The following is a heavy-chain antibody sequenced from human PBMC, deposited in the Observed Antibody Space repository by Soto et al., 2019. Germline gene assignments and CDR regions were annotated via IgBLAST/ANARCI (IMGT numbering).Heavy chain of an antibody. J-gene: IGHJ6*02. V-gene: IGHV3-30*03. D-gene: IGHD6-6*01. CDR1: GFTFSSYG. CDR3: ATQQQLDLPGDYYYGMDV. Sequence: GGSLRLSCAASGFTFSSYGMHWVRQAPGKGLEWVAVISYDGSNKYYADSGKGRFTISRDNSKNTLYLQMNSLRAEDTAVYYCATQQQLDLPGDYYYGMDVWGQGTTVTVSS. CDR2: ISYDGSNK.